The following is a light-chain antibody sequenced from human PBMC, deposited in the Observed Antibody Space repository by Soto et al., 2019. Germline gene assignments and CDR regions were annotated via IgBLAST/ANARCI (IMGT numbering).Light chain of an antibody. V-gene: IGKV3-20*01. CDR2: GAS. J-gene: IGKJ3*01. CDR1: QSVSSSY. Sequence: EIVLTQSPGTLSLSPGERATLSCRASQSVSSSYLAWYQQKPGQAPRLLIYGASSRATGIPDRFSGSGSGTDFTLTISILEPEDFEVYYCQQYGSSLLFTFGTGNKVDIK. CDR3: QQYGSSLLFT.